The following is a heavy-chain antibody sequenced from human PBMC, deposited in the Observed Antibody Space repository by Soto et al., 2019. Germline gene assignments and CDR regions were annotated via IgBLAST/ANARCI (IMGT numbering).Heavy chain of an antibody. V-gene: IGHV4-34*01. CDR1: GGSFSGYY. D-gene: IGHD3-3*01. CDR3: ARGHYDFWSGYQNWFDP. J-gene: IGHJ5*02. CDR2: INHSGST. Sequence: LSLTCAVYGGSFSGYYWSWIRQPPGKGLEWNGEINHSGSTNYNPSLKSRVTISVDTSKNQFSLKLSSVTAADTAVYYCARGHYDFWSGYQNWFDPWGQGTLVTVSS.